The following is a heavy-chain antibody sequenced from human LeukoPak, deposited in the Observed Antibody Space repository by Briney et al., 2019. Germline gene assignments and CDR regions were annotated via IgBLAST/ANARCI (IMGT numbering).Heavy chain of an antibody. V-gene: IGHV3-74*01. CDR2: INSDGSST. CDR3: ARERPSFVELYAFDI. D-gene: IGHD2-15*01. Sequence: GGSLRLSCAASGFTFSSYWMHWVRQAPGKGLVWVSRINSDGSSTSYADSVKGRFTISRDNAKNTLYLQMNSLRAEDTAVYYCARERPSFVELYAFDIWGQGTMVTVSS. CDR1: GFTFSSYW. J-gene: IGHJ3*02.